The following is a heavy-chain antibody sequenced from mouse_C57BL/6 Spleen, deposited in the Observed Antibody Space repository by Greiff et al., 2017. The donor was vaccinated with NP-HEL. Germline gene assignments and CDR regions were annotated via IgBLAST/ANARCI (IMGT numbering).Heavy chain of an antibody. Sequence: EVLLQQSGAELVRPGASVKLSCTASGFNIKDDYMHWVKQRPEQGLEWIGWIDPENGDTEYASKFQGKATITADTSSNTAYLQLSSLTSEDTAVYYCTRGKKGAWFAYWGQGTLVTVSA. CDR2: IDPENGDT. CDR3: TRGKKGAWFAY. V-gene: IGHV14-4*01. J-gene: IGHJ3*01. D-gene: IGHD2-1*01. CDR1: GFNIKDDY.